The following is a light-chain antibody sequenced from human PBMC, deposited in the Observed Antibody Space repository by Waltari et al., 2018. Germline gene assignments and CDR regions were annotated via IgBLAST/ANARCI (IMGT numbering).Light chain of an antibody. Sequence: SCRAIQIISRYLIWYQQKPDQSPRLLIYGASTRAAGIPDMFSVSGSGTDFSLTISILEPEDFAVYYCQNHERLPAVFCRGTKVEIK. J-gene: IGKJ1*01. V-gene: IGKV3-20*01. CDR1: QIISRY. CDR3: QNHERLPAV. CDR2: GAS.